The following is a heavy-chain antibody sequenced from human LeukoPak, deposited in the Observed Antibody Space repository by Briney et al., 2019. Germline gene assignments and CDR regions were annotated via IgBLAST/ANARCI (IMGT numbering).Heavy chain of an antibody. CDR2: VDPEDGET. V-gene: IGHV1-69-2*01. Sequence: ATVKISCKVSGYTFTDYYMHWVQQAPGKGLEWMGLVDPEDGETIYAEKFQGRVTITADTSTDTAYMELSSLRSEDTAVYYCARVLGGARGRPNDYWGQGTLVTVSS. D-gene: IGHD3-10*01. CDR1: GYTFTDYY. J-gene: IGHJ4*02. CDR3: ARVLGGARGRPNDY.